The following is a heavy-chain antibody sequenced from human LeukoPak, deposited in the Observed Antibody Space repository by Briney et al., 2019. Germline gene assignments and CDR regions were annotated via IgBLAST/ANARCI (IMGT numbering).Heavy chain of an antibody. V-gene: IGHV3-23*01. CDR3: AKDGLLWFGELPN. Sequence: GGSLRLSCAASGFTFSSYAMSWVRQAPGKGLEWVSAISGSGGSTYYADSAKGRFTISRDNSKNTLYLQMNSLRAEDTAVYYCAKDGLLWFGELPNWGQGTLVTVSS. CDR2: ISGSGGST. CDR1: GFTFSSYA. D-gene: IGHD3-10*01. J-gene: IGHJ4*02.